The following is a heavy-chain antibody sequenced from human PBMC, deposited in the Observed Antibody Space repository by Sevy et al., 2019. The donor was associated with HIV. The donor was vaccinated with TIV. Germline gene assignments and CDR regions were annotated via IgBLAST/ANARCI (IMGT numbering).Heavy chain of an antibody. J-gene: IGHJ4*02. CDR1: GGSFSGYY. V-gene: IGHV4-34*01. CDR3: ARGVRDTLRGSIAARRGEFDY. Sequence: SETLSLTCAVYGGSFSGYYWSWIRQPPGKGLEWIGEINHSGSTNYNPSLKSRVTISVDTSKNQFSLKLSSVTAADTAVYYCARGVRDTLRGSIAARRGEFDYWGQGTLVTVSS. D-gene: IGHD6-6*01. CDR2: INHSGST.